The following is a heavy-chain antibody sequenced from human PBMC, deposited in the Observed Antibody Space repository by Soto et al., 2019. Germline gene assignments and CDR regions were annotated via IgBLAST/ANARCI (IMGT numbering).Heavy chain of an antibody. V-gene: IGHV4-4*07. CDR2: IYATGTT. CDR1: GASISGFY. CDR3: VRDGAKTLRDWFDP. D-gene: IGHD1-26*01. Sequence: PSETLSLTCTVSGASISGFYWSWIRKSAGKGLEWIGRIYATGTTDYNPSLKSRVMMSVDTSKKQFSLKLRSVTAADTAVYYCVRDGAKTLRDWFDPWGQGISVTVSS. J-gene: IGHJ5*02.